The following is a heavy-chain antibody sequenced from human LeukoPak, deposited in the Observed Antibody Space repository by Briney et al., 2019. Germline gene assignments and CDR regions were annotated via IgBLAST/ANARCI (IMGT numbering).Heavy chain of an antibody. Sequence: PGGSLRLSCGASGFTLSDSYMSWIRQAPGKGLEWVSYILMSTNYTSYAASVKGRFTISRDNAKNSLYLQMNSLRAEDTAVYYCARVCAAVGATGEDYWGQGTLVTVSS. CDR1: GFTLSDSY. V-gene: IGHV3-11*06. D-gene: IGHD1-26*01. J-gene: IGHJ4*02. CDR2: ILMSTNYT. CDR3: ARVCAAVGATGEDY.